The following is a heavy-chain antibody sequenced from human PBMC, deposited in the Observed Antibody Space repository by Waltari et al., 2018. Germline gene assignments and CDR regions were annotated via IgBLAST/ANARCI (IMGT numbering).Heavy chain of an antibody. CDR1: GFTFSSYG. J-gene: IGHJ6*02. Sequence: QVQLVESGGGVVQPGRSLRLSCAASGFTFSSYGMHWVRQAPGKGLEWVAVISYDGSNKYYADSVKGRVTISRDKSKNTLYRQMNSLRAEDTAVYYCAKVLFPPTIAAHHTYYYYYGMDVWGQGTTVTVSS. CDR2: ISYDGSNK. D-gene: IGHD6-6*01. V-gene: IGHV3-30*18. CDR3: AKVLFPPTIAAHHTYYYYYGMDV.